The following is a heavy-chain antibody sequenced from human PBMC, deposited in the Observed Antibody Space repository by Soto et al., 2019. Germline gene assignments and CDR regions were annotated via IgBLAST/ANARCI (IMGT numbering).Heavy chain of an antibody. D-gene: IGHD2-15*01. J-gene: IGHJ4*02. CDR1: GGSISSYY. CDR2: IYYSGST. V-gene: IGHV4-59*08. Sequence: QVQLQESGPGLVKPSETLSLTCTVSGGSISSYYWSWIRQPPVKGLEWIGYIYYSGSTNYNPSPKSRLTISVDTSKTQFSLKLGSVTAAGTAVYYCARRYGGSIDYWGQGTLVTVSS. CDR3: ARRYGGSIDY.